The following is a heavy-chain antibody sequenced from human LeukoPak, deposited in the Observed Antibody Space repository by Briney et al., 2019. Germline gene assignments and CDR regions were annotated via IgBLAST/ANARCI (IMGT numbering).Heavy chain of an antibody. D-gene: IGHD3/OR15-3a*01. Sequence: GGSLRLSCAASGFTFSNHGIHWVRQAPGKGLEWVAFIRYNGSDKYYADSVKGRFTISRDNSKNTLSLQMNSLRPEDTAAYYCAKGRDYYFDYWGQGTLVTVSS. CDR1: GFTFSNHG. CDR3: AKGRDYYFDY. V-gene: IGHV3-30*02. J-gene: IGHJ4*02. CDR2: IRYNGSDK.